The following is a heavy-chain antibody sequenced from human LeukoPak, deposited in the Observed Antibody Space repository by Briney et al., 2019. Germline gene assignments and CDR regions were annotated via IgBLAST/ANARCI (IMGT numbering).Heavy chain of an antibody. D-gene: IGHD6-19*01. CDR2: ITPILGIA. V-gene: IGHV1-69*04. J-gene: IGHJ4*02. CDR1: GYTFTSYA. CDR3: ARGEAGTDDY. Sequence: SVKVSCKASGYTFTSYAISWVRQAPGQGLEWMGRITPILGIANYAQKFQGRVTITADKSTSTAYMELSSLRSEDTAVYYCARGEAGTDDYWGQGTLVTVSS.